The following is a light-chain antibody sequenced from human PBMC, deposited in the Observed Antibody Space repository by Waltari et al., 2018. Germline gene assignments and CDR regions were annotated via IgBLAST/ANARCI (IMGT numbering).Light chain of an antibody. J-gene: IGKJ1*01. CDR2: KAS. Sequence: DIQMTQSPSILSASVGDRVTLTCRASQNINSWLAWYQQKPGMAPKLLISKASTLESGVPSRFSGSGSGTEVTLTISSLQPDDLATYYCQQYRTNPWAFGQGTKV. V-gene: IGKV1-5*03. CDR1: QNINSW. CDR3: QQYRTNPWA.